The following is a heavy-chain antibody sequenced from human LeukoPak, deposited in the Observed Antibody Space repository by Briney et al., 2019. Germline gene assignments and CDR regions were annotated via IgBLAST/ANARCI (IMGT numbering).Heavy chain of an antibody. J-gene: IGHJ4*02. D-gene: IGHD3-16*02. Sequence: PSETLSLTCAVYGGSFSGHYWSWIRQPPGKGLEWIGEINHSGSTNYNPSLKSRVTISVDTSKNQFSLKLSSVTAADTAVYYCARKQLYDYVWGSYRYTPSFDYWGQGTLVTVSS. CDR3: ARKQLYDYVWGSYRYTPSFDY. CDR2: INHSGST. V-gene: IGHV4-34*01. CDR1: GGSFSGHY.